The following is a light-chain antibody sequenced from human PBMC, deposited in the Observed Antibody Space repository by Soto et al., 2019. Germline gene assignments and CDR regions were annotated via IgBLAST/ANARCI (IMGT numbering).Light chain of an antibody. V-gene: IGKV3-11*01. Sequence: EIVMTQSPATLSVSPGERATLSCRASQSVSSYLAWYQQKPGQAPRLLIYDASNRATGIPARFSGSGSGTDFTLTISSLEPEDFAVYYCQHYNKWPRTFGQGTKVDIK. CDR2: DAS. CDR3: QHYNKWPRT. CDR1: QSVSSY. J-gene: IGKJ1*01.